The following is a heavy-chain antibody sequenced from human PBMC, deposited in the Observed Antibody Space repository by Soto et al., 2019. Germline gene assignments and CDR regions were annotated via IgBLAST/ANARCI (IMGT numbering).Heavy chain of an antibody. CDR2: INAGNGNT. V-gene: IGHV1-3*01. D-gene: IGHD2-15*01. CDR3: ARGSPGGSSHPEVAY. CDR1: GYTFTSYA. Sequence: ASVKVSCKASGYTFTSYAMHWVRQAPGQRLEWMGWINAGNGNTKYSQKFQGRVTITRDTSASTAYMELSSLRSEDTAVYYCARGSPGGSSHPEVAYWGQGTLVTVSS. J-gene: IGHJ4*02.